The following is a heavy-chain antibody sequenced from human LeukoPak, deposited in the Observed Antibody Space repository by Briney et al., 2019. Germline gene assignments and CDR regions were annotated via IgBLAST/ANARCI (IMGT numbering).Heavy chain of an antibody. CDR3: ARQLYYYDSSGYDY. V-gene: IGHV4-59*01. J-gene: IGHJ4*02. CDR2: IYYSGST. Sequence: SETLSLTCTVSGGSISSYYWSWIRQPPGKGLEWIGYIYYSGSTNYNPSLKSRVTISVDTSKNQFSLKLSSVTAADTAVYYCARQLYYYDSSGYDYWGQGTLVTVFS. D-gene: IGHD3-22*01. CDR1: GGSISSYY.